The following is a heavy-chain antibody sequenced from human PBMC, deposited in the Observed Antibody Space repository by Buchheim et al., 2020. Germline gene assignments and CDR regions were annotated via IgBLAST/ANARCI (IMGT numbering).Heavy chain of an antibody. CDR1: GFTFRRYA. J-gene: IGHJ4*02. CDR3: ARETSSSWDY. V-gene: IGHV3-23*01. Sequence: EVQLLESGGGLVQTGGSLRLSCAASGFTFRRYAMSWVRQAPGKGLEWVSGISDSAASTYYADSVKGRFTISRGNSKNTLYLQMSSLRAEDTAVYHCARETSSSWDYWGQGTL. CDR2: ISDSAAST. D-gene: IGHD6-13*01.